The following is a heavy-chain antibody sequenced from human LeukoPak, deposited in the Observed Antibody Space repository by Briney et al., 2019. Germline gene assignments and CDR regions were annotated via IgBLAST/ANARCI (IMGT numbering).Heavy chain of an antibody. CDR1: GGSISSSSYY. V-gene: IGHV4-39*07. CDR2: IYYSGST. J-gene: IGHJ4*02. D-gene: IGHD2-15*01. CDR3: SRVVAASYFDC. Sequence: SETLSLTCTVSGGSISSSSYYWGWIRQPPGKGLEWMGSIYYSGSTYYNPSLKSRVTLSVDTSKNQFSLTLSSVTAADTAVYYCSRVVAASYFDCWGQGTLVTVSS.